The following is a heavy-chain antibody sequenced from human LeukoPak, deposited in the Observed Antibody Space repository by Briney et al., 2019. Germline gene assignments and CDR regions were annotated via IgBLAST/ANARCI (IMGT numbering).Heavy chain of an antibody. J-gene: IGHJ4*02. CDR1: GGSISSSSYY. V-gene: IGHV4-39*01. CDR2: IYYSGST. Sequence: SETLSLTCTVSGGSISSSSYYWGWIRQPPGKGLEWIGSIYYSGSTYYNPSLKSRVTISVDTSKNQFSLKLSSVTAADTAVYYCARQEHYDILTGYYDPFDYWGQGTLVTVSS. D-gene: IGHD3-9*01. CDR3: ARQEHYDILTGYYDPFDY.